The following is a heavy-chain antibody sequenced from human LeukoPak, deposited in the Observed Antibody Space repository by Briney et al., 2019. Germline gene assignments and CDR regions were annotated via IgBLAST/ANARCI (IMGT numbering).Heavy chain of an antibody. CDR1: GYSFTNYY. CDR2: INPSDDSI. V-gene: IGHV1-46*01. CDR3: ARGSSTMTEYY. Sequence: ASVTVSCTASGYSFTNYYIHWVRQATGQGLEWMGIINPSDDSIKYAQKFQGRVTMTRDTSTSTVYMELSSLRSEDTAVYYCARGSSTMTEYYWGQGTLATVAS. D-gene: IGHD3-22*01. J-gene: IGHJ4*02.